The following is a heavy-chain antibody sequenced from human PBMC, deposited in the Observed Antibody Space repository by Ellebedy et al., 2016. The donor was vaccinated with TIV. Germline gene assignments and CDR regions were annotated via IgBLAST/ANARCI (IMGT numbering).Heavy chain of an antibody. CDR1: GFTFTNYW. CDR3: TNRPRA. Sequence: PGGSLRLSCAASGFTFTNYWLSWVRQAPGKGLEWVSLIYSSGGTHYTDSVKGRFTISRDNSKNTLYLQMNNLRAEDTAVYYCTNRPRAWGQGTLVTVSS. CDR2: IYSSGGT. J-gene: IGHJ5*02. V-gene: IGHV3-53*01.